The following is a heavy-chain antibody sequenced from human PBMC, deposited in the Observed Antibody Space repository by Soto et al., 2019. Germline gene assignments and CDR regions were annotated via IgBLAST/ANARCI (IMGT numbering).Heavy chain of an antibody. CDR3: ARPRGFGVFDAYDI. D-gene: IGHD3-10*01. Sequence: VGSLRLSCAASGFSFSTYAMSWVRQAPGKGLEWVSAIGGAISGSGGGPYYADSVKGRFTISRDSSMNALYLQMNGLRIEDTAVYYCARPRGFGVFDAYDIWGQGTMVTVSS. CDR2: ISGSGGGP. V-gene: IGHV3-23*01. J-gene: IGHJ3*02. CDR1: GFSFSTYA.